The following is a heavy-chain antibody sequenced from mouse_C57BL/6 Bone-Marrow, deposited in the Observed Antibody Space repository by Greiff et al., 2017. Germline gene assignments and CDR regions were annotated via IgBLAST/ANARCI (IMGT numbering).Heavy chain of an antibody. V-gene: IGHV1-72*01. CDR1: GYTFTSYW. J-gene: IGHJ4*01. Sequence: QVQLQQSGAELVKPGASVKLSCKASGYTFTSYWMHWVKQRPGRGLEWIGRIDPNSGGTKYNEKFKSKATLTVDKPSSTAYMQLSNLTSEDSAVXYCARVGIYYYGSSRAMDYWGQGTSVTVSS. CDR3: ARVGIYYYGSSRAMDY. CDR2: IDPNSGGT. D-gene: IGHD1-1*01.